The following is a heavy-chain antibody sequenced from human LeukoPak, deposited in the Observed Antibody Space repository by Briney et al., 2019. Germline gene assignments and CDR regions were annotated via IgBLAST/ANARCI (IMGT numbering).Heavy chain of an antibody. CDR2: ISAYNGNT. CDR1: GYTFTNYG. Sequence: ASVTVSCKASGYTFTNYGISWVRQAPGQGLEWMGWISAYNGNTNYAQKLQGRVTMTTDTSTSTAYMELRSLRSDDTAVYYCARDSARYCSGGSCYSNYWGQGTLVTVSS. CDR3: ARDSARYCSGGSCYSNY. D-gene: IGHD2-15*01. V-gene: IGHV1-18*04. J-gene: IGHJ4*02.